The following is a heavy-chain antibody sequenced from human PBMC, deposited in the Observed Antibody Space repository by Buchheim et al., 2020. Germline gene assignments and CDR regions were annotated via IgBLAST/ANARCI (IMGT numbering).Heavy chain of an antibody. J-gene: IGHJ6*02. CDR3: AAPYDFWSGYRYYYYGMDL. D-gene: IGHD3-3*01. V-gene: IGHV1-58*01. Sequence: QMQLVQSGPEVKKPGTSVKVSCKASGFTFTSSAVQWVRQARGQRLEWIGWIVVDSGNTKYAQMFQERVTITRDMSTSTAYMELSSLRSEDTAVYYCAAPYDFWSGYRYYYYGMDLWGQGTT. CDR2: IVVDSGNT. CDR1: GFTFTSSA.